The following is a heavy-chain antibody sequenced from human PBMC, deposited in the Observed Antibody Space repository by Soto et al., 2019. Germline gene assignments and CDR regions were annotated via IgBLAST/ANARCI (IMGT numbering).Heavy chain of an antibody. J-gene: IGHJ4*02. CDR1: GFTFSSYA. V-gene: IGHV3-30-3*01. CDR2: ISYDGSNK. D-gene: IGHD3-9*01. CDR3: ARPMAYYDILTGYYLGYYFDY. Sequence: GGSLRLSCAASGFTFSSYAMHWVRQAPGKGLEWVAVISYDGSNKYYADSVKGRFTISRDNSKNTLYLQMNSLRAEDTAVYYCARPMAYYDILTGYYLGYYFDYWGQGTLVTVSS.